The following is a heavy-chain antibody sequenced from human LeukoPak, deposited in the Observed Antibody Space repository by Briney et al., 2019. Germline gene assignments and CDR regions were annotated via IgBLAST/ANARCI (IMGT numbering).Heavy chain of an antibody. Sequence: GASVKVSCKASGYTFTDYGIIWVRQAPGQGLEWMGWISAYNGNTNYAQKLQGRVTMTTDTSTSTAYMELRSLRSDDTAVYYCARDLPAYYYDSSGYYYPDNWFDPWGQGTLVTVSS. J-gene: IGHJ5*02. CDR2: ISAYNGNT. V-gene: IGHV1-18*01. CDR1: GYTFTDYG. D-gene: IGHD3-22*01. CDR3: ARDLPAYYYDSSGYYYPDNWFDP.